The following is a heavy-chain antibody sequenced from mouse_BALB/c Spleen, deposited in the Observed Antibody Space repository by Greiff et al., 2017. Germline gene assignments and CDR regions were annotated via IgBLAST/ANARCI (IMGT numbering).Heavy chain of an antibody. CDR3: ARLASAYYGVYWYFDV. CDR2: ISYSGST. Sequence: EVKLQESGPSLVKPSQTLSLTCSLTGASITRGYWNSIRKFPGNKLEYMGYISYSGSTYYNPSLKSRISITRDTSKNQYYLQLNSVTTEDTATYYCARLASAYYGVYWYFDVWGAGTTVTVSS. J-gene: IGHJ1*01. CDR1: GASITRGY. V-gene: IGHV3-8*02. D-gene: IGHD2-10*01.